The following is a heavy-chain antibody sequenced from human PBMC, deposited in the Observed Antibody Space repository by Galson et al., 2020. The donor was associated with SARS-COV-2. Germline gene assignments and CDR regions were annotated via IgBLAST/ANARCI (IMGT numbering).Heavy chain of an antibody. J-gene: IGHJ6*02. Sequence: TLSLTCAVYGGSLKNYYWTWIRQSPGKGLQWIGEIKHRGSTNYDPSLQGRVAMPVDTTKKQSYLRLSSVTAADTAVYYGVRGAEERLMIVVVPYYYTCIVVWGGGTAVTVSS. CDR2: IKHRGST. CDR1: GGSLKNYY. D-gene: IGHD3-22*01. V-gene: IGHV4-34*01. CDR3: VRGAEERLMIVVVPYYYTCIVV.